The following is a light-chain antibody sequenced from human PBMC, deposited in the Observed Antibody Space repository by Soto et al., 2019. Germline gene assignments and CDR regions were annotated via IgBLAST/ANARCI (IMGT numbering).Light chain of an antibody. CDR2: GAS. CDR3: QQYNNWPPWT. Sequence: EVVMTQSPATLSVSPGERATLSCRASQSISSDLAWYQQKPGQSPRLLIWGASTRATGIPARFSGSGSGTEFTRTISSLQSKDFAVYYCQQYNNWPPWTFGQGTKVEI. J-gene: IGKJ1*01. V-gene: IGKV3-15*01. CDR1: QSISSD.